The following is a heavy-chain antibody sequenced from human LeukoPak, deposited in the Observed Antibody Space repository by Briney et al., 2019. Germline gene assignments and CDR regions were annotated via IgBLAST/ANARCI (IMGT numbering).Heavy chain of an antibody. J-gene: IGHJ4*02. V-gene: IGHV4-30-2*01. CDR2: IYHSGST. CDR3: ARSSGYYSHYFDY. D-gene: IGHD3-22*01. CDR1: GGSISSGGYS. Sequence: SQTLSLTCAVSGGSISSGGYSWSWIRRPPGKGLEWIGYIYHSGSTYYNPSFKSRVTISVDRSKNQFSLKLSSVTAADTAVYYCARSSGYYSHYFDYWGQGTLVTVSS.